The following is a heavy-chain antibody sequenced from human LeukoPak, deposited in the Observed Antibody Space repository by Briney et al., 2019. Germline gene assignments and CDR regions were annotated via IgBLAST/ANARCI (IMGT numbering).Heavy chain of an antibody. CDR1: GVTFSSYG. CDR3: AKDQTTLTYYYDSSGYPDY. CDR2: IRYDGSNK. V-gene: IGHV3-30*02. D-gene: IGHD3-22*01. J-gene: IGHJ4*02. Sequence: GGSLRLSCAASGVTFSSYGMHWVRQAPGKGLEGGAFIRYDGSNKYYADSVKGRFTISRDNSKNTLYLQMNSLRAEDTAVYYCAKDQTTLTYYYDSSGYPDYWGQGTLVTVSS.